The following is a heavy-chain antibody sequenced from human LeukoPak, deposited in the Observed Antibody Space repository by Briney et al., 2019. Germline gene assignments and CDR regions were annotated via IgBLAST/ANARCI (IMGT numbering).Heavy chain of an antibody. J-gene: IGHJ6*02. CDR1: GYTFTSYA. D-gene: IGHD3-3*01. Sequence: ASVKVSCKASGYTFTSYAMNWVRQAPGQGLEWMGWINTNTGNPTHAQGFTGRFVFSLDTSVSTAYLQISSLKAEDTAVYYCARDKAARLGIDLRPMDVWGQGTTVTVSS. V-gene: IGHV7-4-1*02. CDR2: INTNTGNP. CDR3: ARDKAARLGIDLRPMDV.